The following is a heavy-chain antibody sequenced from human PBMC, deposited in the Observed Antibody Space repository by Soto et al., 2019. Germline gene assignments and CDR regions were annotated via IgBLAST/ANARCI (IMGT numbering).Heavy chain of an antibody. V-gene: IGHV1-46*01. CDR1: GYTFIIYY. J-gene: IGHJ4*01. CDR3: ARDHEDTPTTHFDC. Sequence: SVKVSCEASGYTFIIYYIHWVRQAPGQGLEWMGLINPSDAYTDYAQKFQGRVTLTRDTSTSIVYMELRSLRSEDTAIYYCARDHEDTPTTHFDCWGQGTLVTVSS. D-gene: IGHD2-15*01. CDR2: INPSDAYT.